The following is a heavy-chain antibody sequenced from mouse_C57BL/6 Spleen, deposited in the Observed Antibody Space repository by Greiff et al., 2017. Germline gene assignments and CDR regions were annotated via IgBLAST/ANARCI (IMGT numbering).Heavy chain of an antibody. D-gene: IGHD1-1*01. V-gene: IGHV1-22*01. J-gene: IGHJ2*01. CDR2: INPNNGGT. CDR3: ARWSYGSSHFDY. Sequence: VQLQQSGPELVKPGASVKMSCKASGYTFTDYNMHWVKQSHGKSLEWIGYINPNNGGTSYNQKFKGKATLTVNKSSSTAYMELRSLTSEDSAVYYCARWSYGSSHFDYWGQGTTLTVSS. CDR1: GYTFTDYN.